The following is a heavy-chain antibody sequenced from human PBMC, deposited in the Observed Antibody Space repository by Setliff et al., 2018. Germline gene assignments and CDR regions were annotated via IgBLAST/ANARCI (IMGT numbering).Heavy chain of an antibody. CDR2: IKQDGSEK. Sequence: PGGSLRLSCAGSGFSFSIFWMSWVRQAPGKGLEWVATIKQDGSEKFYVDSVKGRFTISRDNAKNSLYLQMNSLGAEDTAVYYCARGFNFSPNFDFWGRGTLVTVSS. J-gene: IGHJ4*02. CDR3: ARGFNFSPNFDF. D-gene: IGHD1-1*01. CDR1: GFSFSIFW. V-gene: IGHV3-7*04.